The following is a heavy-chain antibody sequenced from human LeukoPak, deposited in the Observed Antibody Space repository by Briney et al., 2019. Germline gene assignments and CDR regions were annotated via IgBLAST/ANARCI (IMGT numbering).Heavy chain of an antibody. V-gene: IGHV4-59*01. CDR2: VSYSGTT. J-gene: IGHJ5*02. D-gene: IGHD6-6*01. CDR1: GGSISSYY. CDR3: ARRRQYSSSSYWFDP. Sequence: PSETLSLTCTVSGGSISSYYWSWIRQPPGKGLEWIGYVSYSGTTNYNPSLKSRVTISVDTSKKQFSLSLTSVTAADTAVYYCARRRQYSSSSYWFDPWGQGTLVTVSS.